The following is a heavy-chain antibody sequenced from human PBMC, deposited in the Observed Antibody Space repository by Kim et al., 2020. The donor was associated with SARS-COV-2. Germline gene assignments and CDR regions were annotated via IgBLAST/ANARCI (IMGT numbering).Heavy chain of an antibody. CDR3: ASPFWRGNDY. Sequence: STNYSRSLKSRVTRSVDTSKNQFSLRLSSVTAADTAVYYCASPFWRGNDYWGQGTLVTVSS. J-gene: IGHJ4*02. CDR2: ST. V-gene: IGHV4-39*01.